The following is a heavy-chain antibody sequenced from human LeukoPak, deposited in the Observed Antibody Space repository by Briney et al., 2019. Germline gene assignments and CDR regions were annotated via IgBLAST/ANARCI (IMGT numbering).Heavy chain of an antibody. CDR3: AKRRGLELLYYYYMDV. CDR2: ISGSGGST. V-gene: IGHV3-23*01. J-gene: IGHJ6*03. Sequence: GGSLRLSCAASGFTFSSYEMNWVRQAPGKGLEWVSAISGSGGSTYYADSVKGRFTISRDNSKNTLFLQMNSLRAEDMAVYYCAKRRGLELLYYYYMDVWGKGTTVTVSS. CDR1: GFTFSSYE. D-gene: IGHD1-7*01.